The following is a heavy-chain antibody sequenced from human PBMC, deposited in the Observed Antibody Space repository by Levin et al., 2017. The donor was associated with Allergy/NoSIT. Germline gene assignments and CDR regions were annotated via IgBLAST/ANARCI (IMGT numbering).Heavy chain of an antibody. Sequence: SETLSLTCTVSGGSISSGSYYWGWIRQPPGKGLEWIGNIYYSGSTYYNPSLKSRVTMSVDTSKNPFSLRLNSVTAADTAVYYCARLEHSGSGAFRYFDLWGRGTLVTVSS. CDR3: ARLEHSGSGAFRYFDL. CDR2: IYYSGST. J-gene: IGHJ2*01. CDR1: GGSISSGSYY. D-gene: IGHD3-10*01. V-gene: IGHV4-39*01.